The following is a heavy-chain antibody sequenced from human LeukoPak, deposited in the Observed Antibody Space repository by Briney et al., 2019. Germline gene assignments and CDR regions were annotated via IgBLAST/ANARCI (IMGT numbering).Heavy chain of an antibody. J-gene: IGHJ5*02. CDR3: ARGGYYGLGNDFRFDP. CDR2: IYHSGSA. D-gene: IGHD3-10*01. V-gene: IGHV4-59*01. CDR1: GGSINSYY. Sequence: SETLSLTCTVSGGSINSYYWGWIRQPPGKGLEWIGYIYHSGSANYKPSLKSRVTISVDTSKNQFSLKLSSVTAADTAVYYCARGGYYGLGNDFRFDPWGQGTLVTVSS.